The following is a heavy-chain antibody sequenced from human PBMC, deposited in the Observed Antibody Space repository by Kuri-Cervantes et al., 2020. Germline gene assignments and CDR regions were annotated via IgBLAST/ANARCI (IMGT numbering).Heavy chain of an antibody. CDR2: MSGSGGGT. D-gene: IGHD6-13*01. V-gene: IGHV3-23*01. CDR1: GFTFSSYA. CDR3: ARDRGGLVHWFDP. J-gene: IGHJ5*02. Sequence: GGSLRLSCAASGFTFSSYAMSWVRQALGKGPEWVSIMSGSGGGTYYADSVKGRFTISRDNAKNSLYLQMNSLRAEDTAVYYCARDRGGLVHWFDPWGQGTLVTVSS.